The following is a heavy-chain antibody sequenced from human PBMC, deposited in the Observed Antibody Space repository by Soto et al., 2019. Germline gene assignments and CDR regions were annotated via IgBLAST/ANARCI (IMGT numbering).Heavy chain of an antibody. CDR1: GGRLSSKY. V-gene: IGHV4-59*01. Sequence: GTVSRKSIDPGGRLSSKYKSWIRQPPGKGLEWIGYIYYSGSTNYNPSLKSRVTISVDTSKNQFSLKLSSVTAADTAVYYCATSLGYCSGGSCYSGVYAFDIWGQGTMVTVSS. J-gene: IGHJ3*02. D-gene: IGHD2-15*01. CDR2: IYYSGST. CDR3: ATSLGYCSGGSCYSGVYAFDI.